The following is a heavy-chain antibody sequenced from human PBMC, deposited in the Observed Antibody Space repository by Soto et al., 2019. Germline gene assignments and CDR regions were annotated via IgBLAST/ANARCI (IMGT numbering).Heavy chain of an antibody. V-gene: IGHV3-23*01. CDR2: ISGSGGST. CDR1: GFTFSSYA. J-gene: IGHJ4*02. D-gene: IGHD3-22*01. Sequence: PGGSLRLSCAASGFTFSSYAMSWVRQAPGKGLEWVSAISGSGGSTYYADSVKGRFTMSRDNSKNTLYLQMNSLRAEDTAAYYCAKDLSAAYDGSSGYYSAPDYWGQGTLVTVSS. CDR3: AKDLSAAYDGSSGYYSAPDY.